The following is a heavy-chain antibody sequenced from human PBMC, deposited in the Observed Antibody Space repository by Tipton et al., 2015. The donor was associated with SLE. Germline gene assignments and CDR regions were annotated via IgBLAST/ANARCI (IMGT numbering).Heavy chain of an antibody. D-gene: IGHD7-27*01. V-gene: IGHV4-4*01. CDR3: SSRNWDEAFDV. CDR1: GFTFSNAW. CDR2: IYQSGRT. J-gene: IGHJ3*01. Sequence: GSLRLSCVASGFTFSNAWMNWVRQAPGKGPEWLAVIYQSGRTSYNPALKSRATISVDTSKNQCSLSLRSVTAADTAVYFCSSRNWDEAFDVWGQGTMVTVSS.